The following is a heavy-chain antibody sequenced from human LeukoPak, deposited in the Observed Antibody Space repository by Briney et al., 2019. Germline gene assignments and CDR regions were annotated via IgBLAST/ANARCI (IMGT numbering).Heavy chain of an antibody. Sequence: GGSLRLTCAASGFTFSSYSMNWVRQAPGKGLEWVSSISSSSSYIYYADSVKGRFTISRDNAKNSLYLQMNSLRAEDTAVYYCARGLSYYDSSGPKDYGMDVWGQGTTVTVSS. J-gene: IGHJ6*02. CDR2: ISSSSSYI. V-gene: IGHV3-21*01. CDR3: ARGLSYYDSSGPKDYGMDV. CDR1: GFTFSSYS. D-gene: IGHD3-22*01.